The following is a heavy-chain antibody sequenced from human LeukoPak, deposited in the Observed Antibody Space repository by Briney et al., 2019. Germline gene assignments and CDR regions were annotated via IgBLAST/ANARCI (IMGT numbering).Heavy chain of an antibody. D-gene: IGHD3-16*01. J-gene: IGHJ2*01. CDR1: GYSFPTYW. V-gene: IGHV5-51*01. CDR3: ARRGSGRYHIMDVPFDL. CDR2: IYPGDSDT. Sequence: GEALQISCQGSGYSFPTYWIGWVRPVPGKGMEWMGIIYPGDSDTRYSPSFQGQVTISADKSISTAYLQWSSLKASDTAMYYCARRGSGRYHIMDVPFDLWGRGTLVSVSS.